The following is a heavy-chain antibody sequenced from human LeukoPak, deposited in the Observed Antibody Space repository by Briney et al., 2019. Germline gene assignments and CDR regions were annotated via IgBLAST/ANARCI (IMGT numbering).Heavy chain of an antibody. CDR3: ARYAGFLVWPRGHRYFDY. V-gene: IGHV4-59*01. CDR1: GDSSSTYY. Sequence: SETLSLTCTVSGDSSSTYYWSWIRQPPGKGLEWIGYIYYSGSTDYNPSLKSRVTISVDTSKNQFSLKLSSVTAADTAVYYCARYAGFLVWPRGHRYFDYWGQGTLVTVSS. J-gene: IGHJ4*02. D-gene: IGHD2-8*01. CDR2: IYYSGST.